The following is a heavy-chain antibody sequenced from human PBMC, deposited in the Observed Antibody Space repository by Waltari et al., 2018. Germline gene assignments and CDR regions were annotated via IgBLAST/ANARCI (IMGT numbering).Heavy chain of an antibody. CDR3: ARVPLNGPQRYFDY. J-gene: IGHJ4*02. V-gene: IGHV1-2*02. CDR1: GYTFTGYY. Sequence: QVQLVQSGAEVKKPGASVKVSCKASGYTFTGYYMHWVRQAPGQGLEGMGWINPNSGGTNYAQKLQGRGIMTRGTSISTAYMELSRLRSDDTAVYYCARVPLNGPQRYFDYWGQGTLVTVSS. CDR2: INPNSGGT.